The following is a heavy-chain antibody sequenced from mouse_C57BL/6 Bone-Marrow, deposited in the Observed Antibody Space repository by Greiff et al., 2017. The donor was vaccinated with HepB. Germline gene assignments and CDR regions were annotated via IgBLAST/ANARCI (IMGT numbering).Heavy chain of an antibody. Sequence: QVQLQQPGAELVKPGASVKMSCKASGYTFTSYWITWVKQRPGQGLEWIGDIYPGSGSTNYNEKFKSKATLTVATSSSTAYMQLSSLTSEDSAVYYCARWEVDFDYWGQGTTLTVSS. CDR2: IYPGSGST. V-gene: IGHV1-55*01. CDR3: ARWEVDFDY. CDR1: GYTFTSYW. J-gene: IGHJ2*01. D-gene: IGHD1-3*01.